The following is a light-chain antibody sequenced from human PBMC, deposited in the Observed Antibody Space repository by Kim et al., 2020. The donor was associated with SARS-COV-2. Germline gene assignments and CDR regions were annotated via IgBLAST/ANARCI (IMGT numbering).Light chain of an antibody. CDR1: QSVNSRY. CDR3: QQYGTLPYT. Sequence: EIVLTQSPGTLFLSAGERATLSCRASQSVNSRYLAWYQVKPGQAPRLLIFGASSWATGVPDRFSGSGSGTDFTLTISSLEPEDFAVYYCQQYGTLPYTFGQGTKLEI. J-gene: IGKJ2*01. CDR2: GAS. V-gene: IGKV3-20*01.